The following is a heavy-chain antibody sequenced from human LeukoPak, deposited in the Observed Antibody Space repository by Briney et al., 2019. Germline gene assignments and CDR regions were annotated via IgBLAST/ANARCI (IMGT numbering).Heavy chain of an antibody. CDR1: GGTFSSYA. D-gene: IGHD4-17*01. V-gene: IGHV1-69*13. Sequence: SVKVSCKASGGTFSSYAISWVRQAPGQGLEWMGGIIPIFGTANYAQKFQGRVTITADESTSTAYMELSSLRSEDTAVYYCATYDYGDFRFDYWGQGTLVTVSS. J-gene: IGHJ4*02. CDR3: ATYDYGDFRFDY. CDR2: IIPIFGTA.